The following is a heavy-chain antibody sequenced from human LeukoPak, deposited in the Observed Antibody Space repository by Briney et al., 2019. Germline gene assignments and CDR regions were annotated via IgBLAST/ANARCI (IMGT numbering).Heavy chain of an antibody. CDR3: ARQVATKGEWAFDV. D-gene: IGHD5-12*01. J-gene: IGHJ3*01. CDR2: IHHDGHT. CDR1: GGSISSSSYY. V-gene: IGHV4-39*01. Sequence: TSETLSLTCTVSGGSISSSSYYWGWIRQPPGKGLEWIASIHHDGHTYYNASLKSQVTISIDMSRNQFSLRLNSLTAADTAVYYCARQVATKGEWAFDVWGQGTMVTVSS.